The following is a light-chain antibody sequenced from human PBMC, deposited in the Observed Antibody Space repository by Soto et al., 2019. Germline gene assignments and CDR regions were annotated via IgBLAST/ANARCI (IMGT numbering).Light chain of an antibody. CDR3: CSHAGGGTLV. CDR2: EAT. J-gene: IGLJ3*02. V-gene: IGLV2-23*01. Sequence: QSVLTQPASVSGSPGQSISISCTGTTSDVGKYKFVSWYQQHPGEVPKLMIYEATKRPSGVSNRFSGSKSGITASLTISGLQADDEADYYCCSHAGGGTLVFGGGTKVTVL. CDR1: TSDVGKYKF.